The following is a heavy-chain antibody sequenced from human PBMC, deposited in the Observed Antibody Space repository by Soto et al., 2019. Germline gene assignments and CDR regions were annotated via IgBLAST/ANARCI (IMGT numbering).Heavy chain of an antibody. V-gene: IGHV3-64*01. CDR2: ISSNGGST. Sequence: GGSLRLSCASSGFTFSSYAMHWVRQAPGKGLEYVSAISSNGGSTYYANSVKGRFTISRDNSKNTLYLQMNSLRAEDTAVYYCARDVRHPLIYDIFTGYCDPWGQGTLVTISS. D-gene: IGHD3-9*01. J-gene: IGHJ5*02. CDR1: GFTFSSYA. CDR3: ARDVRHPLIYDIFTGYCDP.